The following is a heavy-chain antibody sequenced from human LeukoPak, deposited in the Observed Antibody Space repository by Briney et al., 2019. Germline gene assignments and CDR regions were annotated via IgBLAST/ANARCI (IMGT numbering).Heavy chain of an antibody. Sequence: SETLSPTCAVSGYSIRGDDYWGWIRPSPGKGLEWIGSIYHSGSTHYNPSLKSRDTISVDTSKNQFSLMLNSVTAADTAVYYCARNRSVTTTPGFDHWGQGTLVTVSS. J-gene: IGHJ4*02. CDR3: ARNRSVTTTPGFDH. CDR2: IYHSGST. D-gene: IGHD4-17*01. CDR1: GYSIRGDDY. V-gene: IGHV4-38-2*01.